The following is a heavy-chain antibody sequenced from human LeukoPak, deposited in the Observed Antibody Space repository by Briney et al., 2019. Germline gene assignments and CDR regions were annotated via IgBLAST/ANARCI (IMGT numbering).Heavy chain of an antibody. CDR1: GFTFSSYD. CDR3: AKDWPPDY. V-gene: IGHV3-23*01. Sequence: PGGSLRLSCAASGFTFSSYDMSWVRQAPGKWLEWVSGIISTGGTTYSADSVKGRFAISRDNSKNTLYLQMNSLRGEDMALYYCAKDWPPDYWGQGTLVTVSS. J-gene: IGHJ4*02. CDR2: IISTGGTT.